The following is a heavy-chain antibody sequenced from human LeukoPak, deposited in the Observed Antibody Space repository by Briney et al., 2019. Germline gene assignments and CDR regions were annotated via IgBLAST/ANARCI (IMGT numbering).Heavy chain of an antibody. D-gene: IGHD3-22*01. CDR1: GYTFTSYD. J-gene: IGHJ3*02. CDR2: MNPNSGNT. V-gene: IGHV1-8*03. CDR3: ARTTMTEGDAFDI. Sequence: GASVKVACKASGYTFTSYDINWVRQATGQGLEWMGWMNPNSGNTGYAQKFQGRVTITRNTSISTAYMELSSLRSEDTAVYYCARTTMTEGDAFDIWGQGTMVTVSS.